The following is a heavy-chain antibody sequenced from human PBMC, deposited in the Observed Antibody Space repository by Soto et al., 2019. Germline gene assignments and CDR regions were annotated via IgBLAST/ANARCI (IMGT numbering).Heavy chain of an antibody. V-gene: IGHV3-30*18. CDR3: AKAGSITIFGVVISHPYGMDV. J-gene: IGHJ6*02. CDR2: ISYDGSNK. Sequence: XGSLRLSCASSVFTFSSYGMHCVRHSPGKWLEWVAVISYDGSNKYYADSVKGRFTISRDNSKNTLYLQMNSLRAEDTAVYYCAKAGSITIFGVVISHPYGMDVWGQGTTFTVSS. CDR1: VFTFSSYG. D-gene: IGHD3-3*01.